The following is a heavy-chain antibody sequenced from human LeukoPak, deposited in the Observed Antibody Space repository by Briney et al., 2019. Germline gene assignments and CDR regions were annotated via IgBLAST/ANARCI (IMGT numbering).Heavy chain of an antibody. CDR1: GFSFINFA. CDR3: AKDRSMVAATSAFDM. Sequence: GGSPRLSCAASGFSFINFAMSWVRQAPGRGLRWVSTISGSGASTFYLDSVRGRFTISRDNSKNTLYLQMNSLRAEDTALYYCAKDRSMVAATSAFDMWGQGTIVTVSS. D-gene: IGHD2-15*01. J-gene: IGHJ3*02. CDR2: ISGSGAST. V-gene: IGHV3-23*01.